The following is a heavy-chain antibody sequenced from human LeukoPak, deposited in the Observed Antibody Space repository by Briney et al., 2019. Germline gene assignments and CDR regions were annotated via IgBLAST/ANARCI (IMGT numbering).Heavy chain of an antibody. CDR1: GFTFSSYW. D-gene: IGHD3-10*01. V-gene: IGHV3-74*01. J-gene: IGHJ6*03. Sequence: GGSLRLSCAASGFTFSSYWMHWVRQAPGKGLVWVSRINSDGSSTSYADSVKGRFTISRDNAKNTLYLQMNSLRAEDTAVYYCANHYRSLWFGELTHYYYYYMDVWGKGTTVTISS. CDR3: ANHYRSLWFGELTHYYYYYMDV. CDR2: INSDGSST.